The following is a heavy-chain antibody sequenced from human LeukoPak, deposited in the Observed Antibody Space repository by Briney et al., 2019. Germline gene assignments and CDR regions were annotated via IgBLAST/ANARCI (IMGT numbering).Heavy chain of an antibody. CDR2: ISGSGGRT. Sequence: GGSLRLSCAASGFIFSSYAMSWVRQAPGKGLEWVSTISGSGGRTYNADSMKGRFTISRDNSKNTLYLQMDNLRAEDTATYYCAKDRQYSGYDCSTDYWGQGTLVTVSS. J-gene: IGHJ4*02. CDR1: GFIFSSYA. V-gene: IGHV3-23*01. D-gene: IGHD5-12*01. CDR3: AKDRQYSGYDCSTDY.